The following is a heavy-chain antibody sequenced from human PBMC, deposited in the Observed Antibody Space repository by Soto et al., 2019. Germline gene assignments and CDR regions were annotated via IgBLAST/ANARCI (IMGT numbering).Heavy chain of an antibody. D-gene: IGHD6-6*01. V-gene: IGHV5-10-1*04. CDR3: ARPSYSSSRYYGMDV. Sequence: PGESLKISCKGSGYSFTSYWISWVRQMPGKGLEWMGRIDPGDSYTNYSPSFQGQVTISADKSISTAYLQWSSLRASDTAMYYCARPSYSSSRYYGMDVWGQGTTVTVSS. J-gene: IGHJ6*02. CDR2: IDPGDSYT. CDR1: GYSFTSYW.